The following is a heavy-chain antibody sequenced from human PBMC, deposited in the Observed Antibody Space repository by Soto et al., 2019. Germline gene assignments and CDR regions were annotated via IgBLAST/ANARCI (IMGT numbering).Heavy chain of an antibody. CDR1: GYTFTSYG. CDR3: ASLPNVAGVAY. V-gene: IGHV1-18*04. CDR2: ISAYNGNT. J-gene: IGHJ4*02. D-gene: IGHD6-19*01. Sequence: GASVEVSCKASGYTFTSYGISWVRQAPGQGLEWMGWISAYNGNTNYAQKLQGRVTMTTDTSTSTAYMELRSLRSDDTAVYYCASLPNVAGVAYWGQGTLVTVSS.